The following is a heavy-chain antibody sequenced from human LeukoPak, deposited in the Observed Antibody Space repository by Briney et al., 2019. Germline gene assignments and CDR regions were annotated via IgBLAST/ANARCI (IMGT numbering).Heavy chain of an antibody. CDR1: GGSFSGYY. V-gene: IGHV4-34*01. D-gene: IGHD3-9*01. CDR2: INHSGST. Sequence: PSETLSLTCAVYGGSFSGYYWSWIRQPPGKGLEWIGEINHSGSTNYNPSLKSRVTISVDTSKNQFSLKLSSVTAADTAVYYCARVDVPSAFDIWGQGTMVTVSS. CDR3: ARVDVPSAFDI. J-gene: IGHJ3*02.